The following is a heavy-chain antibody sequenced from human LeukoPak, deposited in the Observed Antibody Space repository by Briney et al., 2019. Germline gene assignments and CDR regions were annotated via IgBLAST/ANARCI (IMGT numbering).Heavy chain of an antibody. CDR2: ISSSGSTI. V-gene: IGHV3-48*03. CDR1: GFTFSSYE. Sequence: GGSPRLSCAASGFTFSSYEMNWVRQAPGKGLEWVSYISSSGSTIYYADSVKGRFTISRDNAKNSLYLQMNSLRVEDTAVYYCARGPGYYYYDSSGYLGYFDYWGQGTLVTVSS. CDR3: ARGPGYYYYDSSGYLGYFDY. J-gene: IGHJ4*02. D-gene: IGHD3-22*01.